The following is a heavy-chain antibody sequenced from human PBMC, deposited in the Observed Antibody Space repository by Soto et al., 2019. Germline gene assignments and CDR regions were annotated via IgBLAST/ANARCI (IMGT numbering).Heavy chain of an antibody. CDR3: ARGADIVVVVAAGDDAFDI. J-gene: IGHJ3*02. CDR1: GFTFSSYG. Sequence: GGSLRLSCAASGFTFSSYGMHWVRQAPGKGLEWVAVIWYDGSNKYYADSVKGRFTISRDNSKNTLYLQMNSLRAEDTAVYYCARGADIVVVVAAGDDAFDIWGQGTMVTGSS. V-gene: IGHV3-33*01. CDR2: IWYDGSNK. D-gene: IGHD2-15*01.